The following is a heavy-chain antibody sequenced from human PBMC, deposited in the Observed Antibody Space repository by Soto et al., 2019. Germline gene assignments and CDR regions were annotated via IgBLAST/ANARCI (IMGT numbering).Heavy chain of an antibody. J-gene: IGHJ3*02. CDR1: GYTFTGYY. Sequence: ASVKVSCKASGYTFTGYYMHWVRQAPGQGLEWMGWINPNSGGTNYAQKFQGRVTMTRDTSISTAYMELSRLRSDDTAVYYCARSEGVPYYYDSSDQDAFDIWGQGTMVT. CDR3: ARSEGVPYYYDSSDQDAFDI. CDR2: INPNSGGT. D-gene: IGHD3-22*01. V-gene: IGHV1-2*02.